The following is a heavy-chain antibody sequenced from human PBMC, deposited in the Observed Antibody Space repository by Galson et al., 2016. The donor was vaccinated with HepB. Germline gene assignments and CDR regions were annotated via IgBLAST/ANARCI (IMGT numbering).Heavy chain of an antibody. CDR3: VRAPALPAPSP. CDR1: GFTFSTYA. D-gene: IGHD2-2*02. J-gene: IGHJ5*02. V-gene: IGHV3-23*01. CDR2: ISGSGATT. Sequence: SLRLSCAASGFTFSTYAMSWVRQDPGKGLAWVSTISGSGATTYYADSVKGRFTFSRDNSKNTLYLQMNSLRAEDTAVYYCVRAPALPAPSPWGQGALVTVSS.